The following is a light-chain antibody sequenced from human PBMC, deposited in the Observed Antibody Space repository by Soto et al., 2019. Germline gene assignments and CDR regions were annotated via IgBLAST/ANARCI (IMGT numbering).Light chain of an antibody. CDR3: SSKRSTTTLV. Sequence: QSVLTQPASVSGSPGQSITISCTGTSSDVGIYNYVSWYQQHPGKAPKLMIYEVSNRPSGVSNRFSGSKSGNTASLTISGLQAEDEADYYCSSKRSTTTLVFGGGTKVTVL. J-gene: IGLJ2*01. V-gene: IGLV2-14*01. CDR1: SSDVGIYNY. CDR2: EVS.